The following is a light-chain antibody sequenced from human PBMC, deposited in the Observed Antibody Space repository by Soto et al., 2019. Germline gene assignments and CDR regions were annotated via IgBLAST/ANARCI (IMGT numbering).Light chain of an antibody. Sequence: QSALTQPASVSGSPGQSITISCAGTRDDIGAYDYVSWYQQHPGNAPKLLVYENNKRPSGIPDRFSGSKSGTSATLGITGLQTGDEADYYCGIWDKSLSAGVFGGGTKLTVL. CDR1: RDDIGAYDY. J-gene: IGLJ3*02. CDR3: GIWDKSLSAGV. CDR2: ENN. V-gene: IGLV1-51*01.